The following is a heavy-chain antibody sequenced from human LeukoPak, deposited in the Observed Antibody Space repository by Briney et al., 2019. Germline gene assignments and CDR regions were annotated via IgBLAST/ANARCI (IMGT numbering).Heavy chain of an antibody. CDR2: ISYDGSNK. CDR1: GFTFSSYA. J-gene: IGHJ4*02. V-gene: IGHV3-30*04. CDR3: ASGNIAYDY. D-gene: IGHD2/OR15-2a*01. Sequence: SGGSLRLSCAASGFTFSSYAMHWVRQAPGKGLEWVAVISYDGSNKYYADSVKGRFTISRDNAKNSLYLQMNSLRAEDTAVYYCASGNIAYDYWGQGTLVTVSS.